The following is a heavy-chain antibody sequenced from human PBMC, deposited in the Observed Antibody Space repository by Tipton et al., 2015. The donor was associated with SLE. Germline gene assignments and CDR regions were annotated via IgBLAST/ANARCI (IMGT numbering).Heavy chain of an antibody. V-gene: IGHV3-11*01. CDR2: ISSSGSTI. J-gene: IGHJ4*02. D-gene: IGHD3-22*01. Sequence: GSLRLSCAASGFTFSDYYMSWIRQAPGKGLEWVSYISSSGSTIYYADSVKGRFTISRDNAKNSLYLQMNSLRAEDTAVYYCAKDVDSSGYYSYWGQGTLVTVSS. CDR1: GFTFSDYY. CDR3: AKDVDSSGYYSY.